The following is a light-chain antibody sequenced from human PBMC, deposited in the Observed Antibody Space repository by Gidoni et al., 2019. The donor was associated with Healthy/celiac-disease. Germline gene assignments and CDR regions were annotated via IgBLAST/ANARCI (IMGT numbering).Light chain of an antibody. CDR2: YAF. CDR3: QQANSHLALT. J-gene: IGKJ4*01. Sequence: DIQLTQSLSFLSASVGDRVTISCRASQDIGSHIAWYQQKPGKAPKLLIYYAFILQSGVPSRFSGSGSGTEVSLTISSLQPGDFATYYCQQANSHLALTFGGGTKVDI. V-gene: IGKV1-9*01. CDR1: QDIGSH.